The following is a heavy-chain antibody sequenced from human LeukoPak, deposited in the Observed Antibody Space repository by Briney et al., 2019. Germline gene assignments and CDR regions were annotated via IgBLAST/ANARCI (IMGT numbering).Heavy chain of an antibody. CDR3: ARAGSSGLLFDP. V-gene: IGHV4-38-2*02. Sequence: PSETLSLTCTVSGYSISSVYYCGWIRQPPGKGLEWIGSIYHSGSTYYNPSLKSRVTISVDTSKNQFSLKLSSVTAADTAVYYCARAGSSGLLFDPWGQGTLVTVSS. CDR1: GYSISSVYY. D-gene: IGHD6-19*01. J-gene: IGHJ5*02. CDR2: IYHSGST.